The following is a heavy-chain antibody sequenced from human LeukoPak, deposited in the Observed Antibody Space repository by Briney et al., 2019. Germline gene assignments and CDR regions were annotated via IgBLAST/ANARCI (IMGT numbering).Heavy chain of an antibody. D-gene: IGHD2-8*01. J-gene: IGHJ2*01. CDR2: TYYKSKWYN. Sequence: SQTLSLTCAISGDSVSSNSAAWSWIRQSPSRGLEWLGRTYYKSKWYNDYAESVNGRMTINSDTYKNQFSLQLSSVAPEDTAVYYCARSYKNNGAWYLDLWGRGTLVTVSS. V-gene: IGHV6-1*01. CDR3: ARSYKNNGAWYLDL. CDR1: GDSVSSNSAA.